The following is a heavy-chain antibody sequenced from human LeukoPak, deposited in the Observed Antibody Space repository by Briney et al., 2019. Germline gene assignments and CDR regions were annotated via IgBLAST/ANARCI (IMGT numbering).Heavy chain of an antibody. CDR2: IRFDETNK. CDR1: GFTFSSYG. V-gene: IGHV3-30*02. D-gene: IGHD3-3*01. CDR3: AKSDFWSGYGY. Sequence: GGSLRLSCIASGFTFSSYGMYWVRQAPGKGLEWVAFIRFDETNKYYADSVKGRFTISRDNSKNTLYLQMNSLRAEDTAVYYCAKSDFWSGYGYWGQGTLVTVSS. J-gene: IGHJ4*02.